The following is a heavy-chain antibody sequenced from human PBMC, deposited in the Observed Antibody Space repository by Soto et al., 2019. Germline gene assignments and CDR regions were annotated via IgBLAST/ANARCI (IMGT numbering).Heavy chain of an antibody. V-gene: IGHV4-59*01. J-gene: IGHJ4*02. CDR2: IRHNGET. CDR3: AREQGLGVISPYFDY. D-gene: IGHD2-21*01. Sequence: QVQLQESGPGLVKPSETLSLTCTVSGASISSDSWNWIRRSPGKGLEWIGYIRHNGETNYSPSLRSRVTISKDTPTNQFSLKLTAVTAADTAVYYCAREQGLGVISPYFDYWGQGILVTVSP. CDR1: GASISSDS.